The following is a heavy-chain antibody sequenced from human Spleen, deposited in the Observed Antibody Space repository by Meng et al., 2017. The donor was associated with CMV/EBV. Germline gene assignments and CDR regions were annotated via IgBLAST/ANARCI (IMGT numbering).Heavy chain of an antibody. CDR3: ARGRDDFWSGLKGYGMDV. Sequence: GSLRLSCAVYGGSSSGYYWSWIRQPPGKGLEWIGNIYYSGSTYYNPSLKSRVTISVDTSKNQFSLKLSSVTAADTAVYYCARGRDDFWSGLKGYGMDVWGQGTTVTVSS. D-gene: IGHD3-3*01. CDR1: GGSSSGYY. J-gene: IGHJ6*02. CDR2: IYYSGST. V-gene: IGHV4-34*01.